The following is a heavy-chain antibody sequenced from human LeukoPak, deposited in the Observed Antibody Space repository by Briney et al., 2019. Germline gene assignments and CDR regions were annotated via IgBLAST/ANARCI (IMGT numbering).Heavy chain of an antibody. CDR1: GFTFSTYA. CDR2: ISDDGSDK. J-gene: IGHJ5*02. Sequence: GGSLRLSCAASGFTFSTYAMHWVRQAPGKGLEWVAVISDDGSDKFHADSVKARFTISRDNSESTVYLQMSSLRAEDTAVYYCARDGTETAGPFDPWGQGTLVTVSS. CDR3: ARDGTETAGPFDP. V-gene: IGHV3-30-3*01. D-gene: IGHD1/OR15-1a*01.